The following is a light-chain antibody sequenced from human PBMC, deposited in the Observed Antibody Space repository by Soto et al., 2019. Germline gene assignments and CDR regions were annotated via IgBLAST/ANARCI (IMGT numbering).Light chain of an antibody. CDR2: EVS. J-gene: IGLJ2*01. V-gene: IGLV2-14*01. CDR3: SSYTSSSTVV. Sequence: QSALTQPASVSGSPVQSITISCTGTSSDVGGYNYVSWYQQHPGKAPKLMIYEVSNRPSGVSNRFSGSKSGNTASLTISGRQAEDEADYYCSSYTSSSTVVFGGGTKLTVL. CDR1: SSDVGGYNY.